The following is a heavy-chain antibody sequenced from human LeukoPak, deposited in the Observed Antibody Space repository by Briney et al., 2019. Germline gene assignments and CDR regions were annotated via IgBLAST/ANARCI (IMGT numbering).Heavy chain of an antibody. CDR3: ATDSDTWYFDY. Sequence: QPGGSLRLSCAASGFTLSSYAMSWVRQAPGKGLEWISHISTSGGYTDYADSVKGRFTISRDNSKNTLYLQMNSLRAADTAIYYCATDSDTWYFDYWGQGTLVTVSS. CDR2: ISTSGGYT. CDR1: GFTLSSYA. V-gene: IGHV3-23*01. J-gene: IGHJ4*02. D-gene: IGHD3-22*01.